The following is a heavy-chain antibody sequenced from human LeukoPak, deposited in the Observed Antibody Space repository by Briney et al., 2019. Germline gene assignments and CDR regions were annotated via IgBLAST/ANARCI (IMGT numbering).Heavy chain of an antibody. CDR3: ARYISPMHGTVDY. Sequence: ASVKVSCKASGYTFTGYYMHWVRQAPGQGPEWMGWINPNSGGTNYAQKLQGRVTMTRDTSISTAYMELSRLRSDDTAVYYCARYISPMHGTVDYWGQGTLVTVSS. CDR1: GYTFTGYY. D-gene: IGHD2-8*02. V-gene: IGHV1-2*02. CDR2: INPNSGGT. J-gene: IGHJ4*02.